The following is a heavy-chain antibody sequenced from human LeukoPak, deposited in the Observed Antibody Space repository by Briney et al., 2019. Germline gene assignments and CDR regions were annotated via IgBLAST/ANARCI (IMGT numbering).Heavy chain of an antibody. Sequence: SETLSLTCTVSGGSISSYYWSWIRHPPGKGLAWLGYIYYSGSTNYNPSLKSRVTISVDTSKNQFSLKLSSVTAADTAVYYCARATQWLVGNFDYWGQGTLVTVSS. CDR1: GGSISSYY. V-gene: IGHV4-59*01. CDR3: ARATQWLVGNFDY. CDR2: IYYSGST. D-gene: IGHD6-19*01. J-gene: IGHJ4*02.